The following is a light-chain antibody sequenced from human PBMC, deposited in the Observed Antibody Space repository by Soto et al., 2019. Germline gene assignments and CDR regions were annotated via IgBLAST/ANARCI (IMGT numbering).Light chain of an antibody. CDR2: EVS. J-gene: IGLJ2*01. CDR3: SSYTGSNTFVV. Sequence: QSVLTQPASVSGSPGQSITISCTGTSSDVGGYDYVSWYQQRPGKAPDLIIYEVSDRPSGVSHRFSGPKSGNTASLTISGLQAEDEGDYFCSSYTGSNTFVVFGGGTKLTVL. V-gene: IGLV2-14*01. CDR1: SSDVGGYDY.